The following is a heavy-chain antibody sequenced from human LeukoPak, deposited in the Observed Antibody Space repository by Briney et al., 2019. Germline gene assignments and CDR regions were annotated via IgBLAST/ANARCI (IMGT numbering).Heavy chain of an antibody. J-gene: IGHJ3*02. D-gene: IGHD1-26*01. V-gene: IGHV1-2*06. CDR3: ARETDSGSYYQDVFDI. CDR1: GYTFTGYY. Sequence: ASVKVSCKASGYTFTGYYMHWVRQAPGQGLEWMGRINPNSGGTNYAQKLQGRVTMTRDTSISTAYMELSRLRSDDTAVYYCARETDSGSYYQDVFDIWGQGTMVTVSS. CDR2: INPNSGGT.